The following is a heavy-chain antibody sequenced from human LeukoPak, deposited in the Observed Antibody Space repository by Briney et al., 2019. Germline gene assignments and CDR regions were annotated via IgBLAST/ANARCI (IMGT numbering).Heavy chain of an antibody. CDR1: GGSFSGYY. V-gene: IGHV4-59*01. Sequence: PSETLSLTCAVYGGSFSGYYWSWIRQPPGKGLEWIGYIYYSGSTNYNPSLKSRVTISVDTSKNQFSLKLSSVTAADTAVYYCARVGGCSGGSCYSAKNNWFDPWGQGTLVTVSS. J-gene: IGHJ5*02. CDR2: IYYSGST. CDR3: ARVGGCSGGSCYSAKNNWFDP. D-gene: IGHD2-15*01.